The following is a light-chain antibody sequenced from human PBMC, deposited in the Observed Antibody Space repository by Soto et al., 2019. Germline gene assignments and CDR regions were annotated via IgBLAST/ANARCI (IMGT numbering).Light chain of an antibody. Sequence: EIVMTQSPATLSVSPGERATLSCRASQSVSSNLAWYQQKPGQAPRLLIYGASTRATGIPARFSGSGSGTEFTLTMNRLQSEDFAVYYCQQYNNWPQTFGQGTKVEIK. CDR1: QSVSSN. J-gene: IGKJ1*01. CDR2: GAS. V-gene: IGKV3-15*01. CDR3: QQYNNWPQT.